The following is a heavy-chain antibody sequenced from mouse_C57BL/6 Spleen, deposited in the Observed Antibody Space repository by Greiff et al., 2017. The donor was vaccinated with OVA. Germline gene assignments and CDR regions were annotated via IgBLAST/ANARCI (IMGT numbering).Heavy chain of an antibody. Sequence: VQRVESGPELVKPGASVKISCKASGYAFSSSWMNWVKQRPGKGLEWIGRIYPGDGDTNYNGKFKGKATLTADKSSSTAYMQLSSLTSEDSAVYFCYYYGSSSQYYFDYWGQGTTLTVSS. V-gene: IGHV1-82*01. CDR1: GYAFSSSW. CDR2: IYPGDGDT. CDR3: YYYGSSSQYYFDY. D-gene: IGHD1-1*01. J-gene: IGHJ2*01.